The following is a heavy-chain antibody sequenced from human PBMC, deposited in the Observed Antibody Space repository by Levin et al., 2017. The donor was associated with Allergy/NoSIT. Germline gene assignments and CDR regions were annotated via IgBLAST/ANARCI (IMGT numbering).Heavy chain of an antibody. CDR1: GYSFTSYW. Sequence: GESLKISCKGSGYSFTSYWISWVRQMPGKGLEWMGRIDPSDSYTNYSPSFQGHVTISADKSISTAYLQWSSLKASDTAMYYCATRGRDHGSGSSIGMDVWGQGTTVTVSS. D-gene: IGHD3-10*01. CDR3: ATRGRDHGSGSSIGMDV. CDR2: IDPSDSYT. J-gene: IGHJ6*02. V-gene: IGHV5-10-1*01.